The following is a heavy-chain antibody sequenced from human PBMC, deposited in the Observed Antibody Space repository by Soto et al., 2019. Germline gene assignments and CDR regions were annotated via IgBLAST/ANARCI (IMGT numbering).Heavy chain of an antibody. J-gene: IGHJ4*02. V-gene: IGHV4-39*01. CDR1: GDSIRSGSYH. Sequence: QLQLQESGPGLVKPSETLSLTCTVSGDSIRSGSYHWAWIRQSPGKGLEWIASIYYSGTTYYNPSLKGRVTISVDTSRHQLSVNLGSVAAADTAAYFCVRHVGDRLWYFDYWGQGTLVTVSS. CDR3: VRHVGDRLWYFDY. D-gene: IGHD2-21*01. CDR2: IYYSGTT.